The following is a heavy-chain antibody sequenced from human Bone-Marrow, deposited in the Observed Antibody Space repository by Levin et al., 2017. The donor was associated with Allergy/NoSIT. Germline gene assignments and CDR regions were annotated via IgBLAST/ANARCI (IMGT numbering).Heavy chain of an antibody. J-gene: IGHJ6*02. CDR2: ISHDGITE. V-gene: IGHV3-30*03. D-gene: IGHD2-15*01. CDR3: ARDRGLRRWQPVSHYYYGMDV. Sequence: GGSLRLSCAASGFSFSSYGMHWVRQAPGKGLEWVAVISHDGITEYYADSVKGRITISRDSSRNTLYLQMNSLRGEDTAVYYCARDRGLRRWQPVSHYYYGMDVWGQGTTVTVSS. CDR1: GFSFSSYG.